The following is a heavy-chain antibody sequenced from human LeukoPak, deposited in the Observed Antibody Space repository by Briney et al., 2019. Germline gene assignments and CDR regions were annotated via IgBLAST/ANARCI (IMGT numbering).Heavy chain of an antibody. D-gene: IGHD3-22*01. Sequence: PGGSLRLSCAASGFTFSSYAMSWVRQAPGKGLEWVSAISGSGGTTYYADSVKGRFTISRDNSKNTLYLQMNSLRAEDTAVYYCAKVGSGSREYYFDYWGQGTLVTVSP. CDR3: AKVGSGSREYYFDY. CDR2: ISGSGGTT. J-gene: IGHJ4*02. V-gene: IGHV3-23*01. CDR1: GFTFSSYA.